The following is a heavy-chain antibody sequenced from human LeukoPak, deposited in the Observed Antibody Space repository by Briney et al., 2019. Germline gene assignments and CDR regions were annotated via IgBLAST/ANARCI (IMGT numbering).Heavy chain of an antibody. D-gene: IGHD5-24*01. Sequence: NPSETLSLTCAVYGGSFSGYYWSWIRQPPGKGLEWIGEINHSGSTNYNPSLKSRVTISVDTSKNQFSLKLSSVTAADTAVYYCARVFPSGGWLQLRGLAMDVWGKGTTVTVSS. CDR3: ARVFPSGGWLQLRGLAMDV. J-gene: IGHJ6*03. CDR1: GGSFSGYY. CDR2: INHSGST. V-gene: IGHV4-34*01.